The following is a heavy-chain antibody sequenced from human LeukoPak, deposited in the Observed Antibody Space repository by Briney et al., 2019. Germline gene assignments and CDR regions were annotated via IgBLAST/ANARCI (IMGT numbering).Heavy chain of an antibody. CDR3: AANAVIQLFAFDI. Sequence: SETLSLTCTVSGGSISSSSYYWGWIRQPPGKGLEWIGSIYYSGSTYYNPSLKSRVTISVDTSKNQFSLKLSSVTAADTAVYYCAANAVIQLFAFDIWGQGTMVTVSS. CDR2: IYYSGST. CDR1: GGSISSSSYY. D-gene: IGHD5-18*01. J-gene: IGHJ3*02. V-gene: IGHV4-39*01.